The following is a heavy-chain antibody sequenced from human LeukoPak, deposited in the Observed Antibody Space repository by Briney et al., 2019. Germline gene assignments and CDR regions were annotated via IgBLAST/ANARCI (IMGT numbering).Heavy chain of an antibody. CDR2: IYPGDSDT. J-gene: IGHJ5*02. D-gene: IGHD6-13*01. V-gene: IGHV5-51*01. CDR3: ARRLGSSFSYNWFDP. CDR1: GYSFTSYW. Sequence: GESLKISCKGSGYSFTSYWIGWVRQMPGKGLEWMGIIYPGDSDTRYSPSFQGQVTISADKSISTAYLQWSSLKASDTAMYYCARRLGSSFSYNWFDPWGQGTLVTVSS.